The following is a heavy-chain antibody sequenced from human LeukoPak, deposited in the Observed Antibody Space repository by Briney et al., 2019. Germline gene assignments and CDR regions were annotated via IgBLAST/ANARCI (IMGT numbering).Heavy chain of an antibody. CDR3: ARGAKYSSSWWDLDY. D-gene: IGHD6-13*01. V-gene: IGHV1-2*02. Sequence: ASVTVSCTASGYTFTGYYMHWVRQAPGQGLEWMGWINPSSGGTDYAQKFQCRVNMTRDTSISTACMELSRLRSDDTAVYYCARGAKYSSSWWDLDYWGQGTLVTVSS. CDR2: INPSSGGT. J-gene: IGHJ4*02. CDR1: GYTFTGYY.